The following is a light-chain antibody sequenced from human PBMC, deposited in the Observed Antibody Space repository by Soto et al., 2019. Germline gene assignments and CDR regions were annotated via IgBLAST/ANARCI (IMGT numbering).Light chain of an antibody. CDR3: MLGTHGPPYT. V-gene: IGKV2-30*01. J-gene: IGKJ2*01. CDR1: QSLAYSDGNTY. CDR2: KVS. Sequence: DVVMTQSPLSQPVTLGQPASISCRSSQSLAYSDGNTYLNWFQQRPGPSRRRLIYKVSNRDSGVPARITSSGSCTDFTLKISGVEAEYVWVCYFMLGTHGPPYTFGQATKLEIK.